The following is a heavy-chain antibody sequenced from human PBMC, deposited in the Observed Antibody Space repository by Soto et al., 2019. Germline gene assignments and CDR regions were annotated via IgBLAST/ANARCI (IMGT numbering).Heavy chain of an antibody. D-gene: IGHD1-1*01. CDR2: ISGNGENT. V-gene: IGHV3-23*01. CDR3: AKPGGTPTTNFDF. Sequence: EVQLLESGGDLVQPGGSLRLPCRTSGFMFEHYAMSWVRQAPGKGLEWVSTISGNGENTHYAGSVRGGFTISRDNSKTTVYLQMNSLGVEDTAVYYCAKPGGTPTTNFDFWGLGTLVTVAS. CDR1: GFMFEHYA. J-gene: IGHJ4*02.